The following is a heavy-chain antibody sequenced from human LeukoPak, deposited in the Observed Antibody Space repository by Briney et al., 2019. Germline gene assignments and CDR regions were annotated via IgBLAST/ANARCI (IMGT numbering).Heavy chain of an antibody. CDR1: GGTFSSYA. J-gene: IGHJ3*02. Sequence: GASVKVSCKASGGTFSSYAISWVRQAPGQGLEWMGRIIPILGIANYAQKFQGRVTITADKSTSTAYMELSSLRSEDTAVYYCASPLAYCGGDCYSDAFDIWGQGTMVTVSS. V-gene: IGHV1-69*04. D-gene: IGHD2-21*02. CDR2: IIPILGIA. CDR3: ASPLAYCGGDCYSDAFDI.